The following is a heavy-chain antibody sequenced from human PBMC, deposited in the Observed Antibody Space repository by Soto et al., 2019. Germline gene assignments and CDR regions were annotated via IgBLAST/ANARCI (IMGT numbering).Heavy chain of an antibody. V-gene: IGHV3-23*01. CDR1: GFTFSNSG. CDR2: LSGGGGST. CDR3: AKDHCIGGSCYSISAY. Sequence: EVQLLESGGGLVQPGGSLRLSCAASGFTFSNSGMSWVHQAPGKGLEWVSALSGGGGSTYYADFVKGRFTISRDNSKNTLFLQMNSLRAEDTAVYYCAKDHCIGGSCYSISAYWGQGTRVAVSS. J-gene: IGHJ4*02. D-gene: IGHD2-15*01.